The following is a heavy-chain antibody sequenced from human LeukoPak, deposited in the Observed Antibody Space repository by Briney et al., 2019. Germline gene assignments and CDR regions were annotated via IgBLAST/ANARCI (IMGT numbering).Heavy chain of an antibody. J-gene: IGHJ4*02. CDR1: GFTFSSYS. CDR3: ARGSGWYFDGLGY. D-gene: IGHD6-19*01. V-gene: IGHV3-48*04. Sequence: PGGSLRLSCAASGFTFSSYSMNWVRQAPGKGLEWVSYISSSSSTIYYADSVKGRFTISRDNAKNSLYLQTNSLRAEDTAVYYCARGSGWYFDGLGYWGQGTLVTVSS. CDR2: ISSSSSTI.